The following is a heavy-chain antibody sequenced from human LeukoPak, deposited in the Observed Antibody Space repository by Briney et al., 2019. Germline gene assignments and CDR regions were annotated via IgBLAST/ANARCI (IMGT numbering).Heavy chain of an antibody. CDR2: ISGSGGTT. Sequence: GGSLRLSCAVSGLTLSNYGMSWVRLAPGKGLEWVAGISGSGGTTTYADSVKGRFTVSRDNSKNTLYLQMNSLRTEDTAVYFCAKRGVVIRVILVGFHKEAYYFDSWGQGALVTVSS. CDR1: GLTLSNYG. D-gene: IGHD3-22*01. J-gene: IGHJ4*02. V-gene: IGHV3-23*01. CDR3: AKRGVVIRVILVGFHKEAYYFDS.